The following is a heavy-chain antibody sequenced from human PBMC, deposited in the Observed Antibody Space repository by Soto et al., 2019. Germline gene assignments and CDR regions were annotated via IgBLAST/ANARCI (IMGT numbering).Heavy chain of an antibody. D-gene: IGHD6-13*01. CDR1: GFTFSSYA. J-gene: IGHJ1*01. CDR3: AKSGAAGTMGYFQH. V-gene: IGHV3-23*01. CDR2: ISGSGGST. Sequence: EVQLLESGGGLVQPGGSLRLSCAASGFTFSSYAMSWVRQAQGKGLEWVSAISGSGGSTYYADSVKGRFTISRDNSKNTLYMQMNSLRAEDKAVYYCAKSGAAGTMGYFQHWGQGTLVTVSS.